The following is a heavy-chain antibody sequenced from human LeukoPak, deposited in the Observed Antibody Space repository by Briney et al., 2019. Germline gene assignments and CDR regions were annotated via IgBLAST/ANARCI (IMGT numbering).Heavy chain of an antibody. CDR2: IYTSGST. V-gene: IGHV4-61*02. J-gene: IGHJ6*03. CDR3: ATATLSSSRYYYYMNV. CDR1: GGSISSGSYY. Sequence: SQTLSLTCTVSGGSISSGSYYWSWIRQPAGKGLEWIGRIYTSGSTNYNPSLKSRVTISVDTSKNQFSLKLSSVTAADTAVYYCATATLSSSRYYYYMNVWGKGTTVTVSS. D-gene: IGHD6-6*01.